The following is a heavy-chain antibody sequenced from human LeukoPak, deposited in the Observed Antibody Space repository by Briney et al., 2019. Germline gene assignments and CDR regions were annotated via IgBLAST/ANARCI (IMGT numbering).Heavy chain of an antibody. V-gene: IGHV4-59*01. CDR2: IYYSGST. CDR3: ARGNYDILTGYYGRIGWFDP. Sequence: SETLSLTCTVSGGSISSCYWSWIRQPPGKGLEWIGYIYYSGSTNYNPSLKSRVTISVDTSKNQFSLKLCSVTAADTAVYYCARGNYDILTGYYGRIGWFDPWGQGTLVTVSS. CDR1: GGSISSCY. J-gene: IGHJ5*02. D-gene: IGHD3-9*01.